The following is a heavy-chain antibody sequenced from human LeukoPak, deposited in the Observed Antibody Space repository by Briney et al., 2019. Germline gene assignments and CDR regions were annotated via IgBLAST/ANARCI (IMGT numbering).Heavy chain of an antibody. CDR2: IGTAGDT. V-gene: IGHV3-13*01. CDR3: VSDRSYGSSWYRHFDS. J-gene: IGHJ4*02. D-gene: IGHD6-13*01. Sequence: GGSLRLSCAASGFTFSSYDMHWVRQATGKGLEWVSAIGTAGDTYYPGSVKGRFTISRDDAKNSLYLQMNSLRAEDTAVFYCVSDRSYGSSWYRHFDSWGLGTLVTVSS. CDR1: GFTFSSYD.